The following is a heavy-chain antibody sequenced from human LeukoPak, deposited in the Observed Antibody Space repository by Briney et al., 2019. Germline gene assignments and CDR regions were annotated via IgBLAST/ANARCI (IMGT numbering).Heavy chain of an antibody. CDR2: INHDGSEK. V-gene: IGHV3-7*01. CDR3: VRDIGHLDR. D-gene: IGHD2-15*01. CDR1: GFTFSSYY. J-gene: IGHJ5*02. Sequence: GGSLRLSCAASGFTFSSYYMSWVRQAPGKGLEWVANINHDGSEKNYVGSVKGRFTVSRDNAKKSLYLQVDSLRAEDTAVYYCVRDIGHLDRWAQGTLVTVSS.